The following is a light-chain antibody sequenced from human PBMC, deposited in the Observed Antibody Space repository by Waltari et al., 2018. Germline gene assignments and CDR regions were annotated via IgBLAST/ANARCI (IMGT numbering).Light chain of an antibody. Sequence: QSVLPQPPSASGTPGHRVPISCSGSYSNIGSNPVSWYQQFPGTAPKLVIYKNDQRPSGVPDRFSASKSGTAASLAISGLRSEDEADYYCAAWDDSPIGQVFGGGTKVTVL. V-gene: IGLV1-47*01. CDR1: YSNIGSNP. CDR2: KND. CDR3: AAWDDSPIGQV. J-gene: IGLJ3*02.